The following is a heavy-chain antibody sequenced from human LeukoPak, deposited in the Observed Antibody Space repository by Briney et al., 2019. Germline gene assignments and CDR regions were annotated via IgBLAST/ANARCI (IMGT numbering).Heavy chain of an antibody. V-gene: IGHV3-23*01. Sequence: GGSLRLSCAASGFTFSSYGMSWVRQAPGKGLEWVSAISLGGGSTYYADSVKGRFTISRDNSKNTLYLQMNSLRAEDTAVYYCANGYRYCSSTSCDFDYWGQGTLVTVSS. CDR2: ISLGGGST. J-gene: IGHJ4*02. CDR1: GFTFSSYG. CDR3: ANGYRYCSSTSCDFDY. D-gene: IGHD2-2*01.